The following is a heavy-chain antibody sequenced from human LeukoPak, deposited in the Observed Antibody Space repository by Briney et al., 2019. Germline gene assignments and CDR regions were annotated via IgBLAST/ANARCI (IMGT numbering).Heavy chain of an antibody. CDR2: ISYDGSDK. J-gene: IGHJ4*02. V-gene: IGHV3-30*18. Sequence: GGSLRLSCAASGFTFSDYAMHWVRQAPGKGLEWVAIISYDGSDKYYADSVKGRFTISRDNSKNTLFLQMNSLRPEDTAVYYCAKNRVVFNWNYAYYFDDWAREPWSPSPQ. CDR1: GFTFSDYA. D-gene: IGHD1-7*01. CDR3: AKNRVVFNWNYAYYFDD.